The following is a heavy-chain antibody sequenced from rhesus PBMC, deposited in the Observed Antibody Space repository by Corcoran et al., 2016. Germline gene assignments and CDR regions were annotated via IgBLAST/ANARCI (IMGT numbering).Heavy chain of an antibody. CDR1: GGSISSSY. CDR3: ASERYDSGYYGYFEF. J-gene: IGHJ1*01. D-gene: IGHD3-28*01. CDR2: IYGIGSST. Sequence: QLQLQESGPGLVKPSETLSVTCAVSGGSISSSYWSWIRQAPGNGLEWIGYIYGIGSSTNYNPALKSRCTLSVDTSKNQLSLKLSSVTAADTAVYYCASERYDSGYYGYFEFWGQGALVTVSS. V-gene: IGHV4-169*02.